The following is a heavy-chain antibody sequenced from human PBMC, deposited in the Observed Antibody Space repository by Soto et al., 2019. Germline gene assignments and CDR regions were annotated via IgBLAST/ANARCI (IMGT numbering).Heavy chain of an antibody. CDR3: ARDREYYYDSSGNYYYHYGMDA. D-gene: IGHD3-22*01. CDR1: GYTFTNYG. J-gene: IGHJ6*02. Sequence: QVQLVESGAEVKKPGASVKVSCKASGYTFTNYGISWVRQAPGQGLEWMGWISGYNGNPKYAQKFQGRVTMTTDTPTNTAYMELRSLRPDDTAVYYCARDREYYYDSSGNYYYHYGMDAWGQGTTVTVS. CDR2: ISGYNGNP. V-gene: IGHV1-18*04.